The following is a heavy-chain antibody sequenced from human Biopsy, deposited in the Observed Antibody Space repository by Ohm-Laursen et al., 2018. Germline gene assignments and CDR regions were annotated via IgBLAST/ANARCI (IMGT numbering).Heavy chain of an antibody. Sequence: SDTLSLTCTVSSVSISSYFWSWIRQPLGKGLEWIGYVSYSGNTKYNPSLKSRVIISADTSKNQFSLKLSSVTAADTAMYYCAAYYYDSSGYFYALHYWGQGTLVTVSS. J-gene: IGHJ4*02. CDR1: SVSISSYF. D-gene: IGHD3-22*01. CDR2: VSYSGNT. CDR3: AAYYYDSSGYFYALHY. V-gene: IGHV4-59*08.